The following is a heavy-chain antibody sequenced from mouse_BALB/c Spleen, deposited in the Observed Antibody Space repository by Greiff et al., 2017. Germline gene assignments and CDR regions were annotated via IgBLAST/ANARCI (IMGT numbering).Heavy chain of an antibody. V-gene: IGHV2-4-1*01. Sequence: QVQLQQSGPGLVPPSQSLSLPCTVSGFSFTCYGLPLVRQSPGKGLEWLGVIWSGGSTDYNAAFISRLSISKDNSKSQVFFKMNSLQADDTAIYYCARNAPNWDYAMDYWGQGTSVTVSS. J-gene: IGHJ4*01. CDR3: ARNAPNWDYAMDY. CDR1: GFSFTCYG. CDR2: IWSGGST. D-gene: IGHD4-1*01.